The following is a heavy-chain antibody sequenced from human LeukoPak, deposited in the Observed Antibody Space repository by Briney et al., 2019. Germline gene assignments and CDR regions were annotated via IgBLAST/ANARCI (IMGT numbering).Heavy chain of an antibody. CDR2: ISRSGGSI. J-gene: IGHJ3*02. D-gene: IGHD2-2*01. CDR3: ARSLKVSAALDVFDI. V-gene: IGHV3-21*01. Sequence: GGSLRLSCAASEFTFSSHSMNWVRQAPGKGLEWVSSISRSGGSIYYADSLRGRFTISRDNAKNSLYLQMNSLRAEDTAVYFCARSLKVSAALDVFDIWGQGTMVTVSS. CDR1: EFTFSSHS.